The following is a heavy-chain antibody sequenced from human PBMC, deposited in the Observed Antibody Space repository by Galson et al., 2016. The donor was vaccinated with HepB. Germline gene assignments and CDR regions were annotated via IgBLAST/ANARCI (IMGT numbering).Heavy chain of an antibody. CDR1: GYSFNSYW. CDR3: ARGGGNYPDAFDI. CDR2: IYVGDSEN. D-gene: IGHD1-26*01. J-gene: IGHJ3*02. Sequence: QSGAEVKKPGESLKISCKGSGYSFNSYWIAWVRQMPGKGLECMGIIYVGDSENRYSPSFQGQVTISADKSISTAYLQRSSLKASDTAMYYCARGGGNYPDAFDIWGQGTMVTVSS. V-gene: IGHV5-51*01.